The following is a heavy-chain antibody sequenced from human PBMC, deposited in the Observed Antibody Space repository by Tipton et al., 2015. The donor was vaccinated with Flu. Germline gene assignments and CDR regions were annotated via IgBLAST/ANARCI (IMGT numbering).Heavy chain of an antibody. J-gene: IGHJ4*02. CDR1: GGPISSSSYY. D-gene: IGHD2-15*01. CDR3: ATKEVSYCSGGSCYSYYFDY. V-gene: IGHV4-39*01. CDR2: IYYSGST. Sequence: TLSLTCTVSGGPISSSSYYWGWIRQPPGKGLEWIGSIYYSGSTYYNPSLKSRVTISVDTSKNQFSLKLSSVTAADTAVYYCATKEVSYCSGGSCYSYYFDYWGQGTLVTVSS.